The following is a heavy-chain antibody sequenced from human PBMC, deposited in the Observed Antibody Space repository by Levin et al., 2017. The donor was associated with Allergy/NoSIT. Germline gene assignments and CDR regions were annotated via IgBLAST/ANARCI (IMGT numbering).Heavy chain of an antibody. CDR2: INPNSGGT. D-gene: IGHD2-21*02. CDR3: ARDKGREAYCGGDCPYGMDG. V-gene: IGHV1-2*02. Sequence: ASVKVSCKASGYTFTGYYMHWVRQAPGQGLEWMGWINPNSGGTNYAQKFQGRVTMTRDTSISTAYMELSRLRSDDTAVYYCARDKGREAYCGGDCPYGMDGWGQGTTVTVSS. CDR1: GYTFTGYY. J-gene: IGHJ6*02.